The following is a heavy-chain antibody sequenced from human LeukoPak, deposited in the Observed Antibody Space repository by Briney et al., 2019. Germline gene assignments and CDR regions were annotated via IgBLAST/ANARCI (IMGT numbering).Heavy chain of an antibody. J-gene: IGHJ3*02. D-gene: IGHD2-15*01. CDR3: ARDGYCSGGSCYSEISGDAFDI. CDR1: RFTFSSYA. Sequence: GRSLRLSCAASRFTFSSYAMHWVRQAPGKGLEWVAVISYDGSNKYYADSVKGRFTISRDNSKNTLYLQMNSLRAEDTAVYYCARDGYCSGGSCYSEISGDAFDIWGQGTMVTVSS. CDR2: ISYDGSNK. V-gene: IGHV3-30*04.